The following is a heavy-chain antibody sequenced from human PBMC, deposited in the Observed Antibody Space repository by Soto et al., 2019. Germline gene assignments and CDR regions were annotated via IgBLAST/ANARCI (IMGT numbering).Heavy chain of an antibody. Sequence: QVQLVQSGAEVKKPGTSVKVSCMASGYNFATYAIDWVRQAPGQGLEWMGWINPATGNTEYSDKFQDRVTFTRDTSATTAYMELRGLRSEDTAVYYCARRYKSAGWLEPWGQGTLVTVSS. V-gene: IGHV1-3*01. J-gene: IGHJ5*02. D-gene: IGHD1-1*01. CDR3: ARRYKSAGWLEP. CDR2: INPATGNT. CDR1: GYNFATYA.